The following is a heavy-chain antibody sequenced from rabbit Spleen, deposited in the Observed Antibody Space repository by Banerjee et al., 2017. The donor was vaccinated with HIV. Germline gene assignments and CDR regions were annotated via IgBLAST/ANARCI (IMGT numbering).Heavy chain of an antibody. D-gene: IGHD2-1*01. CDR3: ARGSAAMTMVITGYYLSL. V-gene: IGHV1S45*01. CDR1: GFSFSDRDV. CDR2: IYGGDGSST. Sequence: QEQLEESGGGLVKPEGSLTLTCKASGFSFSDRDVMCWVRQAPGKGLEWIACIYGGDGSSTAYANWAKGRFTISKTSSTTVPLQMTSLTAADTATYFCARGSAAMTMVITGYYLSLWGQGTLVTVS. J-gene: IGHJ3*01.